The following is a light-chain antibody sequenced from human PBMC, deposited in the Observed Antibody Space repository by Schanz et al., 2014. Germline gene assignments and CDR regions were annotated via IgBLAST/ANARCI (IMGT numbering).Light chain of an antibody. CDR2: AAS. Sequence: EIVLTQSPATLSVSPGEGATLSCRASQSVSSSYLAWYQQKPGQAPRLLIYAASTRATGIPARFSGSGSGTEFTLTNSSLQSEDFAVYYCQHYNNWPRTFGQGTKLEIK. CDR1: QSVSSSY. CDR3: QHYNNWPRT. J-gene: IGKJ2*01. V-gene: IGKV3-15*01.